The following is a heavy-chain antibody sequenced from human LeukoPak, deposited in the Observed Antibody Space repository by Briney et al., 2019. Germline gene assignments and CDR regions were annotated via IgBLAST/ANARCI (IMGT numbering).Heavy chain of an antibody. CDR2: IYYSGNT. V-gene: IGHV4-39*01. D-gene: IGHD4-17*01. J-gene: IGHJ4*02. CDR3: ARVPTVTFFDY. Sequence: ASETLSLTCTVSGGSISSTSYYWGWIRQPPGKELEWIGSIYYSGNTYYNPSLKSRVTMSVDTSKNQFSLKLNSVTAADTAVYYCARVPTVTFFDYWGQGTLVTVSS. CDR1: GGSISSTSYY.